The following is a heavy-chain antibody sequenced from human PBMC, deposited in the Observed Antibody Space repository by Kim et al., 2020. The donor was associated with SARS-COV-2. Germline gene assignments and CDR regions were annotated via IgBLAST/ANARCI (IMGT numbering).Heavy chain of an antibody. Sequence: GGSLRLSCAASGFTFSSYSMNWVRQAPGKGLEWVSSISSSSSYIYYTDSVKGRFTISRDNAKNSLYLQMNSLRAEDTAVYYCARDNWKAHDAFDIWGQGTMVTVSS. V-gene: IGHV3-21*01. CDR1: GFTFSSYS. CDR2: ISSSSSYI. CDR3: ARDNWKAHDAFDI. D-gene: IGHD1-20*01. J-gene: IGHJ3*02.